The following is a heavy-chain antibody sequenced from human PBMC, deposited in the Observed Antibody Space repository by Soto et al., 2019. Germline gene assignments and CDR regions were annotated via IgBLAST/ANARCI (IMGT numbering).Heavy chain of an antibody. V-gene: IGHV5-51*06. J-gene: IGHJ4*02. D-gene: IGHD2-15*01. CDR3: ACAAARDHRTYFDY. CDR2: IYPGVSDT. CDR1: GYSFTSYW. Sequence: GESLKISCKGSGYSFTSYWIGWGRQMPGKGLEWMGSIYPGVSDTRYSPSFQGPVTNSAANSISTSYLQWSRLKASVTAMYYAACAAARDHRTYFDYWGQGTLVTVSS.